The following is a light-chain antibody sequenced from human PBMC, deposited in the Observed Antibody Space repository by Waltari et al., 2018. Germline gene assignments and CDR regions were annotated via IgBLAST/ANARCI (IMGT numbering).Light chain of an antibody. Sequence: EIVLTQSPGTLSVSPGEGATLSCRASQTISSRSLGWYQQRPGQAPRLLVYGASRRATGIPVRFSGSGSGTDFTLTISRLEPEDYAVYFCQHYGXSFYTFGQGTKLDLK. V-gene: IGKV3-20*01. CDR1: QTISSRS. CDR2: GAS. CDR3: QHYGXSFYT. J-gene: IGKJ2*01.